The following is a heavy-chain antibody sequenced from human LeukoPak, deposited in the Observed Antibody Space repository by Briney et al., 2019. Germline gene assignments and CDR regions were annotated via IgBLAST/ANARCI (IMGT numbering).Heavy chain of an antibody. CDR1: GYTFTGYY. V-gene: IGHV1-2*02. J-gene: IGHJ5*02. D-gene: IGHD2-15*01. CDR2: INPNSGGT. Sequence: ASVKVSCKASGYTFTGYYMHWVRQAPGQGLEWMGWINPNSGGTNYAQKFQGRVTMTRDTSISTAYMELSRLRSDDTAVYYCARDPHVVVGTNWFDPWAQGTLVTVSS. CDR3: ARDPHVVVGTNWFDP.